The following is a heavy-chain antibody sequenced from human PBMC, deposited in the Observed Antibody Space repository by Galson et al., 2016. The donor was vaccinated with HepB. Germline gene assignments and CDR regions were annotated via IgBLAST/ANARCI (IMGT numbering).Heavy chain of an antibody. V-gene: IGHV3-7*01. CDR1: GFSCSDYY. CDR2: IKHGGTET. D-gene: IGHD1-1*01. Sequence: SLRLSCAASGFSCSDYYMSWVRQAPGTGLEWVANIKHGGTETFYVDSAKGRFTISRDDAKNSVYLQMNSLRVEDTAVYYCSRAGPPRVHTPSDTFDLWGQGTMVTVSS. J-gene: IGHJ3*01. CDR3: SRAGPPRVHTPSDTFDL.